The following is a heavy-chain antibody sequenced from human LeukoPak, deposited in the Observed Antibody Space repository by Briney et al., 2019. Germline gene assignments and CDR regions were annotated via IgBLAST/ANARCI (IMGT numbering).Heavy chain of an antibody. V-gene: IGHV3-23*01. J-gene: IGHJ5*02. Sequence: GASLRLSCAASGFIFRNYAMSWVRQAPGKGLEWVSAITGSGDTTYYADSVKGRFTISRDNSKNTLYLQMNSLRAEDTAVYYCARNDHYGSGRYYPVDPWGQGTLVTVSS. CDR3: ARNDHYGSGRYYPVDP. CDR2: ITGSGDTT. D-gene: IGHD3-10*01. CDR1: GFIFRNYA.